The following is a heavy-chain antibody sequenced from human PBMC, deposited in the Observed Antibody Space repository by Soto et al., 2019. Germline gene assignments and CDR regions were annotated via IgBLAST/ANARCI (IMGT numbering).Heavy chain of an antibody. CDR3: ARYCSSTSCYTRRSYYYYGMDV. Sequence: ASVKVSCKASGGTFSSYAISWVRQAPGQGLEWMGGIIPIFGTANYAQKFQGRVTITADESTSTAYMELSSLRSEETAVYYCARYCSSTSCYTRRSYYYYGMDVWGQGTTVTVPS. V-gene: IGHV1-69*13. J-gene: IGHJ6*02. CDR2: IIPIFGTA. D-gene: IGHD2-2*02. CDR1: GGTFSSYA.